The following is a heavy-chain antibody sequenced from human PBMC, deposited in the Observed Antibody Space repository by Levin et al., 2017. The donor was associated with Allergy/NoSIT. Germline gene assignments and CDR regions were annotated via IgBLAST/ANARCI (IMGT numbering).Heavy chain of an antibody. J-gene: IGHJ3*02. Sequence: PGGSLRLSCAASGFNVSSNYMNWVRQAPGKGLEWVSVIYSRGNTYYADSVKGRFTLSRDNSKNTLYLQMNSLRAEDTAVYYCARDQGFGVGGSGSHDAFDIWGQGTMVTVSS. D-gene: IGHD3-10*01. CDR3: ARDQGFGVGGSGSHDAFDI. V-gene: IGHV3-53*01. CDR1: GFNVSSNY. CDR2: IYSRGNT.